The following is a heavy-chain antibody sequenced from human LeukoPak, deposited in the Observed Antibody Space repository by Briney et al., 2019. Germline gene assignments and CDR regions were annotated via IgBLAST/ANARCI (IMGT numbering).Heavy chain of an antibody. Sequence: SETLSLTCTVSGGSISISSYYWSWIRQPPGKGQEWIGEINHSGSTNYNPSLKSRVTISVDTSKNQFSLKLSSVTAADTAVYYCARHGQKNYYYYMDVWGKGTTVTVSS. CDR2: INHSGST. CDR1: GGSISISSYY. J-gene: IGHJ6*03. V-gene: IGHV4-39*01. CDR3: ARHGQKNYYYYMDV.